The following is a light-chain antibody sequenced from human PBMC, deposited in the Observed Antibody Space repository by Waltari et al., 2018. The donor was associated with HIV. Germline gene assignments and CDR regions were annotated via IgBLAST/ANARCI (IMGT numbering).Light chain of an antibody. CDR2: GNS. Sequence: QSVLTQPPSVSGAPGQRVTISCTGSSSNIGAGYDVHWYQQLPGTAPKLLIYGNSNRPSGVPVRFSGSKSGTSASLAITGLQAEDEADYYGQSYDSSLGGSYVFGTGTKVTVL. CDR1: SSNIGAGYD. CDR3: QSYDSSLGGSYV. J-gene: IGLJ1*01. V-gene: IGLV1-40*01.